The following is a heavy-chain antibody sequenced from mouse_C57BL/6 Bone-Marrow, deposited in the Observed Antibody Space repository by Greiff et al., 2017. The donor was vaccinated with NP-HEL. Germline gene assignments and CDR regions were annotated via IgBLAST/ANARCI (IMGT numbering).Heavy chain of an antibody. CDR2: IYPGSGST. V-gene: IGHV1-55*01. D-gene: IGHD4-1*01. CDR1: GYTFTSYW. J-gene: IGHJ2*01. Sequence: QVQLQQPGAELVKPGASVKMSCKASGYTFTSYWITWVKQRPGQGLEWIGDIYPGSGSTNYNEKFKSKATLTVNTSSSTAYMQLSSLTTEDSAVYCCASPWDYFDYWGQGTTLTVSS. CDR3: ASPWDYFDY.